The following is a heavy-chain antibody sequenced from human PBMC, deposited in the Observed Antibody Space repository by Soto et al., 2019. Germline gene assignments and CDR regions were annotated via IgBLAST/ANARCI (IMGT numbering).Heavy chain of an antibody. V-gene: IGHV1-69*06. Sequence: ASVKVSCKASGGTFSSYAISWVRQAPGQGLEWMGGIIPIFGTANSAQKFQGRVTITADKSTSTAYMELSSLRSEDTAVYYCARGARMIVVVTDLYNWFDPWGQGTLVTVSS. CDR2: IIPIFGTA. CDR3: ARGARMIVVVTDLYNWFDP. J-gene: IGHJ5*02. CDR1: GGTFSSYA. D-gene: IGHD3-22*01.